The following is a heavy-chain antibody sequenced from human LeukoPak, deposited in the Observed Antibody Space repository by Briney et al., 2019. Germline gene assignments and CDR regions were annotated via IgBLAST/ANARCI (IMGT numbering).Heavy chain of an antibody. CDR3: ARVSVRDLRFDY. D-gene: IGHD6-6*01. J-gene: IGHJ4*02. CDR2: IYYSGST. V-gene: IGHV4-59*01. Sequence: SETLSLTCTVSGGSISSYYWSWIRQPPGKGLEWIGYIYYSGSTNYNPSPKSRVTISVDTSKNQFSLKLSSVTAADTAVYYCARVSVRDLRFDYWGQGTLVTVSS. CDR1: GGSISSYY.